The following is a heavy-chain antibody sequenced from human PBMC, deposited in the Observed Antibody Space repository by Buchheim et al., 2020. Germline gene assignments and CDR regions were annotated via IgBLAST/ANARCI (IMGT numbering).Heavy chain of an antibody. CDR1: GFSLSTSGVG. J-gene: IGHJ5*02. D-gene: IGHD3-3*01. CDR2: IYWDDDK. CDR3: AHRLDDFWSGYYQDNWFDP. V-gene: IGHV2-5*02. Sequence: QIPLKESGPTLVKPTQTLTLTCTFSGFSLSTSGVGVGWIRQPPGKALEWLALIYWDDDKRYSPSLKSRLTINKYTSKNQVVLTMTNMDPVDTATYYCAHRLDDFWSGYYQDNWFDPWGQGTL.